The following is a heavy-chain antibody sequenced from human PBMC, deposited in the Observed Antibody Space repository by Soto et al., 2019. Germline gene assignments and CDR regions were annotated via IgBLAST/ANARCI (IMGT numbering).Heavy chain of an antibody. CDR1: GFNFGNNW. CDR2: MNSDGRTT. CDR3: ATAEVDY. Sequence: EVQLVESGGGLVQPGGSLRLSCAASGFNFGNNWMHWVRQAPGKGLEWVSRMNSDGRTTNCADSVKGRFTVSRDNAKNTLYLQMNSLRAEDTAVYYCATAEVDYWGPGTLVTVSS. J-gene: IGHJ4*02. V-gene: IGHV3-74*01.